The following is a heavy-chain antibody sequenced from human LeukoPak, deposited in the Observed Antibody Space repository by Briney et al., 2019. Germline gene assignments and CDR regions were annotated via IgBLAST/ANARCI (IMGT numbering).Heavy chain of an antibody. CDR3: ARDLNYYDSSGYGH. CDR1: GFTFSTNY. J-gene: IGHJ4*02. D-gene: IGHD3-22*01. Sequence: GGSLRLSCAASGFTFSTNYMSWVRQAPGKGLERVSVIYSGGSPYYADSVKGRFTLSRHNSKKTLYLQMDSLRAEDTAVYYCARDLNYYDSSGYGHWGQGTLVTVSS. CDR2: IYSGGSP. V-gene: IGHV3-53*01.